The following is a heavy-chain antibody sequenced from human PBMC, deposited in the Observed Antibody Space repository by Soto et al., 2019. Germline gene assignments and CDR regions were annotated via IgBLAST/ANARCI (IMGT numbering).Heavy chain of an antibody. J-gene: IGHJ6*02. V-gene: IGHV4-30-2*01. CDR2: IYHSGST. Sequence: SETLSLTCAVSGGSISSGGYSWSWIRQPPGKGLEWIGYIYHSGSTYYNPSLKSRVTISVDRSKNQFSLKLSSVTAADTAVYYCARGKVRGGGYVMDVWGQGSTVIVSS. CDR1: GGSISSGGYS. D-gene: IGHD3-10*01. CDR3: ARGKVRGGGYVMDV.